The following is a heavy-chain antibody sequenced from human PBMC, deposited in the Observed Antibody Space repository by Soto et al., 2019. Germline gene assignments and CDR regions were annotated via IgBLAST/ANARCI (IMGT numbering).Heavy chain of an antibody. CDR3: ARENIGGYLDWFSH. CDR2: ISAYNGNT. CDR1: GYTFTSYG. V-gene: IGHV1-18*01. J-gene: IGHJ4*02. D-gene: IGHD3-9*01. Sequence: QVQLVQSGAEVKKPGASVKVSCRASGYTFTSYGISWVRQAPGQGLEWMGWISAYNGNTRYAQKFQGRVTLTTDTSTNTAYMEVRSLRSDDTAVYFCARENIGGYLDWFSHWGQGTLVTVSS.